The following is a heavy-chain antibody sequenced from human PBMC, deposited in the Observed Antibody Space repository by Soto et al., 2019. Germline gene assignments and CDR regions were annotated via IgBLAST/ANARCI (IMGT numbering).Heavy chain of an antibody. CDR3: AREGVRGFFVPVFYGLDV. Sequence: QVQLVESGGGVVQPGGSLRLSCVASGFDFGSYGMQWVRRAPGKGLEWMAVIWYDGSTAYYADSVKGRFTISRDNSKNTLFLHLNSLTAEDRAVYFCAREGVRGFFVPVFYGLDVWGNGTTVTVSS. V-gene: IGHV3-33*01. CDR2: IWYDGSTA. CDR1: GFDFGSYG. D-gene: IGHD3-10*01. J-gene: IGHJ6*04.